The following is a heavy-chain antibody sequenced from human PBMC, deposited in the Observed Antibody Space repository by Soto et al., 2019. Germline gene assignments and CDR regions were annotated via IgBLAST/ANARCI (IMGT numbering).Heavy chain of an antibody. CDR3: ARQLAYCGGDCYTEPINY. D-gene: IGHD2-21*02. Sequence: QAQLVQSGAEVKKPGASVKVSCKTSGYTFTDYYIHWIRQAPGQGLEWMGWINPKSGGTNFAQKFHGRVTVTRDTSIMTAYMELSRLTSEDTAVYFCARQLAYCGGDCYTEPINYWGQGTPVTVSS. V-gene: IGHV1-2*02. J-gene: IGHJ4*02. CDR1: GYTFTDYY. CDR2: INPKSGGT.